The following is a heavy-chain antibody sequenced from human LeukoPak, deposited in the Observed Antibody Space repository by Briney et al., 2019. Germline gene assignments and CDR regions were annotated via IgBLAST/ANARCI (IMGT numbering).Heavy chain of an antibody. CDR3: ARDTIFGVVYYFDY. D-gene: IGHD3-3*01. CDR1: GFTFSSYE. Sequence: GGSLRLSCAASGFTFSSYEMNWVRQAPGRGLEWISYIRRGGSDKHYADSVKGRFTISRDNANNSLYLQMSSLRAEDTAVYYCARDTIFGVVYYFDYWGQGTLVTVSS. CDR2: IRRGGSDK. J-gene: IGHJ4*02. V-gene: IGHV3-48*03.